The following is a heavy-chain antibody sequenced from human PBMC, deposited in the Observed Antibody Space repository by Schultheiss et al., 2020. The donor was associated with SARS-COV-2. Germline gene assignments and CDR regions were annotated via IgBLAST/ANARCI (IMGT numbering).Heavy chain of an antibody. Sequence: GGSLRLSCTASGFAFGSYAMNWVRQAPGKRLEWVSSIISSGVNTYHADSVKGRFTISRDNSKNTLHLQANSLRAEDTAVYYCAKDLWYSYYFYYMDVWGKGTTVTVSS. V-gene: IGHV3-23*01. CDR3: AKDLWYSYYFYYMDV. CDR1: GFAFGSYA. D-gene: IGHD2-21*01. J-gene: IGHJ6*03. CDR2: IISSGVNT.